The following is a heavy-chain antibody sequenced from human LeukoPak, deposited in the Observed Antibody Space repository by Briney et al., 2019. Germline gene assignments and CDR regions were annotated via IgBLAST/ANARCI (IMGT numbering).Heavy chain of an antibody. D-gene: IGHD3-22*01. J-gene: IGHJ4*02. V-gene: IGHV3-66*01. CDR1: GFTVSRSY. CDR2: IYSGGGT. CDR3: ARNYYDSSAYYYFDY. Sequence: PGGSLRLSCAASGFTVSRSYMNWVRQAPGKGLEWVSLIYSGGGTYYADSVKGRFTISRDNSKNTLYLQMNSLRAEDTAVYYCARNYYDSSAYYYFDYWGQGTLVTVSS.